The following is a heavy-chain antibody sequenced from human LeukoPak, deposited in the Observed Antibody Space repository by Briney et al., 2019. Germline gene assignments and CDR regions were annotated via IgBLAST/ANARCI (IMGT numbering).Heavy chain of an antibody. CDR1: GYTFTGYY. Sequence: ASVKVSCKASGYTFTGYYMHWVRQAPGQGLEWMGWINPNSGGTNYAQKFQGRVTMTRDTSISTAYMELSRLRSDDTAVYYCARDRSYGSGSFYPNWFDPWGQGTLVTVSS. D-gene: IGHD3-10*01. CDR3: ARDRSYGSGSFYPNWFDP. J-gene: IGHJ5*02. V-gene: IGHV1-2*02. CDR2: INPNSGGT.